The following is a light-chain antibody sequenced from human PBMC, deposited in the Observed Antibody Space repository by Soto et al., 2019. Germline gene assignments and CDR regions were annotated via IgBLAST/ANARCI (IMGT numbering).Light chain of an antibody. Sequence: EIILTQSPDTLSLSPGERATLSCRASQSISSNLAWYQQKPGQAPRLLIYGASTRATGIPARFSGSGSGTEFTLTISSLQSEDFAVYYCQQYNNWLTFGQGTKVDIK. CDR1: QSISSN. CDR2: GAS. J-gene: IGKJ1*01. CDR3: QQYNNWLT. V-gene: IGKV3-15*01.